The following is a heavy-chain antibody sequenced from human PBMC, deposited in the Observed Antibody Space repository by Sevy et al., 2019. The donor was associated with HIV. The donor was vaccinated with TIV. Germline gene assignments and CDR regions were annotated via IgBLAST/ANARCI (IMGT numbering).Heavy chain of an antibody. Sequence: GGSLRLSCEVSAINIRDYWMNWVRQAPGKGLEWVANINPDGSKIYYAESVKGRFTISRDSAKNSVFLQMTSLRAEDTAVYYCVRAIQLAASYWGQGMLVTVSS. CDR3: VRAIQLAASY. CDR2: INPDGSKI. V-gene: IGHV3-7*02. CDR1: AINIRDYW. D-gene: IGHD2-15*01. J-gene: IGHJ4*02.